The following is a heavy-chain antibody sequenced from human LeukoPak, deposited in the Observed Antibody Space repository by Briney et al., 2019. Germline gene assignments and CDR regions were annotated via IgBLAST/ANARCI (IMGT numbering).Heavy chain of an antibody. V-gene: IGHV1-69*05. CDR1: GGTFSSYA. CDR2: IIPIFGTA. CDR3: ASIVGATKNWFDP. Sequence: ASVKVSCKASGGTFSSYAISWVRQAPGQGLEWMGRIIPIFGTANYAQKFQGRVTITMDESTSTAYMELSSLRSEDTAVYYCASIVGATKNWFDPWGQGTLVTVSS. D-gene: IGHD1-26*01. J-gene: IGHJ5*02.